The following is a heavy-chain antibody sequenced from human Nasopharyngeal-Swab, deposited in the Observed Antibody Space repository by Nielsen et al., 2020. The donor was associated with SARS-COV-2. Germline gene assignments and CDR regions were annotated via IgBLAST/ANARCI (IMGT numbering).Heavy chain of an antibody. V-gene: IGHV1-18*01. J-gene: IGHJ6*02. Sequence: ASVKVSYKASGYTFTSYGISWVRQAPGQGLEWMGWISAYNGNTNYAQKLQGRVTMTTDTSTSTAYMELRSLRSDDTAVYYCARGRVGATDFYYYYGMDVWGQGTTVTVSS. CDR1: GYTFTSYG. D-gene: IGHD1-26*01. CDR3: ARGRVGATDFYYYYGMDV. CDR2: ISAYNGNT.